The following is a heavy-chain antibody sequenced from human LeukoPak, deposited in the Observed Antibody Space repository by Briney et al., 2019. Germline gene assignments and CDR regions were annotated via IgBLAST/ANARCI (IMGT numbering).Heavy chain of an antibody. V-gene: IGHV4-34*01. J-gene: IGHJ5*02. CDR2: ISHTGLT. Sequence: SETLSLTCAVYGGSFSGYYWTLICQTPGKGLEWIGEISHTGLTGSNPSLKSRVTIFVDSSKKQFSLRMTSVTAADTGVYYCARVPDITARPCDTWGPGTLVTVSS. CDR3: ARVPDITARPCDT. CDR1: GGSFSGYY. D-gene: IGHD1-1*01.